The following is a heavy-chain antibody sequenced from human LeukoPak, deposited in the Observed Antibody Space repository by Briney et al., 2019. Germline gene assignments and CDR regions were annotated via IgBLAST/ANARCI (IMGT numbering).Heavy chain of an antibody. CDR2: ISYDGSNK. Sequence: GGSLRLSCAASGFTFSSYAMHWVRQAPGKGLEWVAVISYDGSNKYYADSVKGRFTISRDNSKNTLYLQMNSLRAEDTAVYFCATDLPLGVVAAIPRTGYWGQGTLVTVSS. D-gene: IGHD2-15*01. J-gene: IGHJ4*02. CDR1: GFTFSSYA. CDR3: ATDLPLGVVAAIPRTGY. V-gene: IGHV3-30*04.